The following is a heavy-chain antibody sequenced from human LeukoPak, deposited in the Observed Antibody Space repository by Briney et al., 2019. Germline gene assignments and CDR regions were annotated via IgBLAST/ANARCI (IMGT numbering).Heavy chain of an antibody. CDR2: ISYDGSNK. V-gene: IGHV3-30*04. D-gene: IGHD1-26*01. CDR3: ARGYPVGASPLGY. Sequence: GGSLRLSCAASGFTFSSYEMNWVRQAPGKGLEWVAVISYDGSNKYYADSVKGRFTISRDNSKNTLYLQMNSLRAEDTAVYYCARGYPVGASPLGYWGQGTLVTVSS. J-gene: IGHJ4*02. CDR1: GFTFSSYE.